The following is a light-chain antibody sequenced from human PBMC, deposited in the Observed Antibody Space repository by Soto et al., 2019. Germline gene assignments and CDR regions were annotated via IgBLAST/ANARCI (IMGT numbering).Light chain of an antibody. J-gene: IGKJ1*01. CDR2: KAS. Sequence: IQMTQSPSHLSGSVGDRATITCRASQTISSWLAWYQQKPGKAPKLLIYKASTLKSGVPSRFSGSGSGTEFTLTISSLQPDDFATYYCQHYNSYSEAFGQGTKVDIK. V-gene: IGKV1-5*03. CDR1: QTISSW. CDR3: QHYNSYSEA.